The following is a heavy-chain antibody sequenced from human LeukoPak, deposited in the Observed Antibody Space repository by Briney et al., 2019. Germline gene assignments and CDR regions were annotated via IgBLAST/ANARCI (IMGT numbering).Heavy chain of an antibody. CDR2: ISSSSSTI. Sequence: RTGGSLRLSCAASGFTFSSYSMNWVRQAPGKGLEWVSYISSSSSTIYYADSVKGRFTISRDNAKNSLYLQMNSLRAEDTAVYYCARTRKPYDYGDSYFDYWGQGTLVTVSS. J-gene: IGHJ4*02. D-gene: IGHD4-17*01. CDR3: ARTRKPYDYGDSYFDY. V-gene: IGHV3-48*01. CDR1: GFTFSSYS.